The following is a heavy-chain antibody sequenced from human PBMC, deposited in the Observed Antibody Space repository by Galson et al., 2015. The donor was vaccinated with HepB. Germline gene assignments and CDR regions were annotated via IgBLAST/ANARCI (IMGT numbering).Heavy chain of an antibody. V-gene: IGHV1-8*02. D-gene: IGHD3-3*01. J-gene: IGHJ5*02. Sequence: SVKVSCKASGYTFTSYDINWVRQATGQGLEWMGWMNPNSGNTGYAQKFQGRVTMARNTSISTAYMELSSLRSEDTAVYYCARRTYYDFWSGYFWFDPWGQGTLVTVSS. CDR2: MNPNSGNT. CDR3: ARRTYYDFWSGYFWFDP. CDR1: GYTFTSYD.